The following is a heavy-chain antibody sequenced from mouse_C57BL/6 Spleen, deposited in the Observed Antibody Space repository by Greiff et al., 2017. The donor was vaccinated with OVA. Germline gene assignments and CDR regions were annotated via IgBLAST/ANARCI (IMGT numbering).Heavy chain of an antibody. CDR2: IHPSDSDT. D-gene: IGHD2-1*01. CDR1: GYTFTSYW. CDR3: ASYYGHGGYAMDY. Sequence: QVQLQQPGAELLKPGASVKVSCKASGYTFTSYWMHWVKQRPGQGLEWIGRIHPSDSDTNYNQKFKGKATLTVDKSSSTAYMQLSSLTSEDSAVYYCASYYGHGGYAMDYWGQGTSDTVSS. J-gene: IGHJ4*01. V-gene: IGHV1-74*01.